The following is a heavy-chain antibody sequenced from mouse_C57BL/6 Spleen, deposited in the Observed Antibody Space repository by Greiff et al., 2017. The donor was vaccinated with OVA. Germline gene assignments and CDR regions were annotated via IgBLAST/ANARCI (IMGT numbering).Heavy chain of an antibody. J-gene: IGHJ4*01. Sequence: QVQLQQPGAELVRPGSSVKLSCKASGYTFTSYWLDWVKQRPGQGLEWIGNIYPSDSETHYNQKFKDKATLTVDKSSSTAYMQLSSLTSEDSAVYYCASRHYDYDGGYYAMDYWGQGTSVTVSS. V-gene: IGHV1-61*01. D-gene: IGHD2-4*01. CDR3: ASRHYDYDGGYYAMDY. CDR1: GYTFTSYW. CDR2: IYPSDSET.